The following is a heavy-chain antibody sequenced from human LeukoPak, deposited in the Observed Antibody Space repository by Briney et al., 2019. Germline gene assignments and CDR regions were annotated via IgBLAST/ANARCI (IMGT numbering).Heavy chain of an antibody. CDR2: IKQDGSEK. V-gene: IGHV3-7*01. D-gene: IGHD6-19*01. CDR3: ARDSAMGSGWRTDAFDI. Sequence: GGSLRLSCAASGFTFSSYWMSWVRQAPGKGLEWVANIKQDGSEKYYVDSVKGRFTISRDNAKNSLYLQMNSLRAEDTAVYYCARDSAMGSGWRTDAFDIWGQGTMVTVSS. CDR1: GFTFSSYW. J-gene: IGHJ3*02.